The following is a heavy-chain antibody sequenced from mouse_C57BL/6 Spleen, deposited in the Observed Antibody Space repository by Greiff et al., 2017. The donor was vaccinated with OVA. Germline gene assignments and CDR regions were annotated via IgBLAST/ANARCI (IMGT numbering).Heavy chain of an antibody. CDR2: IDPNSGGT. J-gene: IGHJ4*01. Sequence: VQLQQPGAELVRPGASVKLSCKASGYTFTSYWMHWVKQRPGRGLEWIGRIDPNSGGTKYNEKFKSKATLTVDTPSSTAYMQLSSLTSEDSAVYYCASVTVVGSYYDMDYWGQGTSVTVSS. CDR3: ASVTVVGSYYDMDY. CDR1: GYTFTSYW. D-gene: IGHD1-1*01. V-gene: IGHV1-72*01.